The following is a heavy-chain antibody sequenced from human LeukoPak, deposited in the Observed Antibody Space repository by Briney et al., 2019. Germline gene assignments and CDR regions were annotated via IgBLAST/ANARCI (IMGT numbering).Heavy chain of an antibody. J-gene: IGHJ5*02. CDR2: IESDGST. CDR1: GFTFSSYW. CDR3: ARATTYFYGSVTYDWFDP. V-gene: IGHV3-74*01. D-gene: IGHD3-10*01. Sequence: PGGSLRPSCAASGFTFSSYWMHWVRQTPGKGLVWVSRIESDGSTIYADSVRGRFTISRDNAKNMVYLQMNSLRAEDTAMYYCARATTYFYGSVTYDWFDPWGQGTLVTVSS.